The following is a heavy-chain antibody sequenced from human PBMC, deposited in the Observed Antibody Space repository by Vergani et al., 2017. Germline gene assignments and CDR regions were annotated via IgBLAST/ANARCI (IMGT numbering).Heavy chain of an antibody. CDR2: IIPIFGTA. Sequence: QVQLVQSGAEVKKPGSSVKVSCKASGGTFSSYAISWVRQAPGQGLEWMGGIIPIFGTANYAQKFQGRVTITADESTSTAYMELSSLRSEDTAVYYCAKADIVGASRRAGGAFDIWGQGTMVTVSS. CDR1: GGTFSSYA. CDR3: AKADIVGASRRAGGAFDI. J-gene: IGHJ3*02. D-gene: IGHD1-26*01. V-gene: IGHV1-69*01.